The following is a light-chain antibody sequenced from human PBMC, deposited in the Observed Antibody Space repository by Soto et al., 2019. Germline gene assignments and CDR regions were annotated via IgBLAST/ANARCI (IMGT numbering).Light chain of an antibody. CDR2: AAY. Sequence: IQLTQSPSSLSASVGDRVTITCRASQAISNYLAWYQQQPGKAPKLLIYAAYSLQSGVPSRFSGSGSGTHFTLTISSLQPEDFATYYCQQLNSYTITFGQGTRLEIK. CDR3: QQLNSYTIT. J-gene: IGKJ5*01. V-gene: IGKV1-9*01. CDR1: QAISNY.